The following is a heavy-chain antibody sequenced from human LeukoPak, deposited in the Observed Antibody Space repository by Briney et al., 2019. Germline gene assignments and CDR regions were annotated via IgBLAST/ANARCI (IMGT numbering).Heavy chain of an antibody. D-gene: IGHD6-6*01. Sequence: SETLSLTCAVSGYSISSDYYWGWIRQPPGKGLEWIGTIYHSGSTYYNPSLKSCVTISVDTSKNQFSLKLSSVTAADTAVYYCARDVAARPDYFDYWGQGTLVTVSS. CDR3: ARDVAARPDYFDY. V-gene: IGHV4-38-2*02. CDR2: IYHSGST. J-gene: IGHJ4*02. CDR1: GYSISSDYY.